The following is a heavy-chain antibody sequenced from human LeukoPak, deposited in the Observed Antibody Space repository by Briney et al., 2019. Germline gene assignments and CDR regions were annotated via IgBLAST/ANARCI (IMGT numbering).Heavy chain of an antibody. Sequence: RASVKVSCKASGYTFTSYYMHWVRQAPGQGLEWMGIINPSGGSTSYAQKFQGRVTMTRDTSTSTVYMELSSLRSEDTAVYYCARVRSGITMVRGANYYYYYMDVWGKGTTVTISS. CDR1: GYTFTSYY. CDR3: ARVRSGITMVRGANYYYYYMDV. J-gene: IGHJ6*03. CDR2: INPSGGST. D-gene: IGHD3-10*01. V-gene: IGHV1-46*01.